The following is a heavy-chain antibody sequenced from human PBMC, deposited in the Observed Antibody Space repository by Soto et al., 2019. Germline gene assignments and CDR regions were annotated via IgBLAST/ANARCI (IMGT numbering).Heavy chain of an antibody. D-gene: IGHD6-13*01. CDR1: GFTFSDYG. V-gene: IGHV3-33*01. J-gene: IGHJ4*02. CDR2: IWYDGSQK. Sequence: QVQLVESGGGVVQPGRSLRLSCVASGFTFSDYGMHWVRQAPGKGLDWVALIWYDGSQKYYADSVKGRFTISRDNSKNTLYLQMNSLRDEDTAVYYCARGRSAAGPYYFGNWGQGTLVTVGS. CDR3: ARGRSAAGPYYFGN.